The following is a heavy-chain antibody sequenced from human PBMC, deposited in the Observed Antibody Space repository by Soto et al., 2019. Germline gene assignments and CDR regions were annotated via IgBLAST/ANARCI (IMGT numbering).Heavy chain of an antibody. J-gene: IGHJ4*02. D-gene: IGHD3-22*01. Sequence: PGGPLRLSCATSGFAFGSYAMHWVRQAPGKGLEWLAIISYDGSNKYYADSVKGRFTISRDNSKNTLSLQMNSLRAEDTAVYYCAVGDSSGYYSPKGPFAYWGQGT. CDR1: GFAFGSYA. CDR3: AVGDSSGYYSPKGPFAY. V-gene: IGHV3-30*03. CDR2: ISYDGSNK.